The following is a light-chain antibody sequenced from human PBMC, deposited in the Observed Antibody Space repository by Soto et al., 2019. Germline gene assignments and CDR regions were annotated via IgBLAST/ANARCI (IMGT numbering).Light chain of an antibody. V-gene: IGLV1-40*01. CDR3: QSYDSGLTGSV. J-gene: IGLJ2*01. Sequence: QSVLTQSPSVSGAPGQRVTISCTGSSSNIGAAYDVNWYQHLPETAPKLLIYGNTNRPSGVPDRFSDSKSSTSASLAITGLQADDEAVYYCQSYDSGLTGSVFGGGTKVTVL. CDR2: GNT. CDR1: SSNIGAAYD.